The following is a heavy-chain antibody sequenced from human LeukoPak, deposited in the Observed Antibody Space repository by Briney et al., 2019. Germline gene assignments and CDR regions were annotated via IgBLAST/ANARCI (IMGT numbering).Heavy chain of an antibody. V-gene: IGHV4-61*02. CDR2: IYTSGST. J-gene: IGHJ2*01. CDR3: ARARGSYFPGWYFDL. CDR1: GGSINSGSFY. Sequence: SQTLSLTCTVSGGSINSGSFYWNWIRQPAGKGLEWIGLIYTSGSTNYNPSLQSRVTISLDTSKNQFSLKLSSVTAADTAVYYCARARGSYFPGWYFDLWGRGTLVTVSS. D-gene: IGHD1-26*01.